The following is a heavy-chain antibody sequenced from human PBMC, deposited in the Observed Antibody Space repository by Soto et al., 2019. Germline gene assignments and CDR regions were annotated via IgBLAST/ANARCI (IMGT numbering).Heavy chain of an antibody. Sequence: EVQLLESGGGLIQPGGSLRLSCAASGFTFGTYGMGWVRQAPGKGLEWVSTITGGNTYYAASVRGRVNISRDNYKNTLYLQMSSLRAEDTALYYCWKDKERGGYDSDFDSWGQGTLVTVSS. D-gene: IGHD3-3*01. CDR3: WKDKERGGYDSDFDS. J-gene: IGHJ4*02. V-gene: IGHV3-23*01. CDR1: GFTFGTYG. CDR2: ITGGNT.